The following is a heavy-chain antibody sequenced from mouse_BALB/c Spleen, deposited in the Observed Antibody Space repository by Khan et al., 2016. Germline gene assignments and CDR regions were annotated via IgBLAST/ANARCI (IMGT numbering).Heavy chain of an antibody. J-gene: IGHJ3*01. V-gene: IGHV1-87*01. CDR1: GYTSANYW. CDR3: ADALFVY. CDR2: IYPGDGDT. Sequence: QVQLKQSGAELARPGASVRLSCKASGYTSANYWMQGVKQRPGQGLEWIGSIYPGDGDTRYSQKFKDKATLTADKSSSSAYMHLRSVASEDSAVYYCADALFVYWGQGTLVTVSA.